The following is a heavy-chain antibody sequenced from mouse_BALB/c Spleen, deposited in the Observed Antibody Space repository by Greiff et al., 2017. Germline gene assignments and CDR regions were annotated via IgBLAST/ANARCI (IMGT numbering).Heavy chain of an antibody. V-gene: IGHV14-3*02. J-gene: IGHJ2*01. CDR2: IDPANGNT. CDR1: GFNIKDTY. CDR3: ARSIYYDPFDY. Sequence: EVQLQQSGAELVKPGASVKLSCTASGFNIKDTYMHWVKQRPEQGLEWIGRIDPANGNTKYDPKFQGKATITADTSSNTAYLQLSSLTSEDTAVYYCARSIYYDPFDYWGQGTTLTVSS. D-gene: IGHD2-4*01.